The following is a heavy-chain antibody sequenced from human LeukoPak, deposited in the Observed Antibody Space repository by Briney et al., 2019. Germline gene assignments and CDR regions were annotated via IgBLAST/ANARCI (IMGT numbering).Heavy chain of an antibody. CDR3: ARDAGRPDYYYYYMDV. Sequence: PGGSLRLSCAGSGFTFDAYAIHWVRQAPGKGVEWVSGITWNSGGIGYADSVKGRFTISRDNAKNSLYLQMNSLRAEDTAVYYCARDAGRPDYYYYYMDVWGKGTTVTVSS. CDR2: ITWNSGGI. CDR1: GFTFDAYA. J-gene: IGHJ6*03. V-gene: IGHV3-9*01.